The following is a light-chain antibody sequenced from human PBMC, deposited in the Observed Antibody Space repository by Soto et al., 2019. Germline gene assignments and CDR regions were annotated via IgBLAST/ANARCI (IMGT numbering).Light chain of an antibody. J-gene: IGLJ2*01. CDR3: SSYTMSSTLA. V-gene: IGLV2-14*03. Sequence: QSALTQPASVSASPGQSITISCTGTSSDVGAYNYVSWYQQHPGKAPKLMIFDVNNRPSGVSNRFSGSKSGNTASLTISGLQAEDEADYYCSSYTMSSTLAIGGGTKLTVL. CDR1: SSDVGAYNY. CDR2: DVN.